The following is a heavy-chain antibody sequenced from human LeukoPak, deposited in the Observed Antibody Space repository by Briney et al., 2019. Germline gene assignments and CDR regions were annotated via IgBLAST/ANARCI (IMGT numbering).Heavy chain of an antibody. CDR1: GSTFTDYY. J-gene: IGHJ3*02. CDR3: ATQRYDSSGYYSLYHAFDI. Sequence: GASVKISCKVSGSTFTDYYMHWVQQAPGKGLEWMGLVDPEDGETIYAEKFQGRVTITADTSTDTAYMELSSLRSEDTAVYYCATQRYDSSGYYSLYHAFDIWGQGTMVTVSS. V-gene: IGHV1-69-2*01. CDR2: VDPEDGET. D-gene: IGHD3-22*01.